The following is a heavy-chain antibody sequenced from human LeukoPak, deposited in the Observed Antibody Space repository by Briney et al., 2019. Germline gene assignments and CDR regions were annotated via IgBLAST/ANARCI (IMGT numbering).Heavy chain of an antibody. V-gene: IGHV5-51*01. CDR2: IYPGDSDT. CDR1: GYSFTSYW. J-gene: IGHJ2*01. D-gene: IGHD7-27*01. CDR3: ARHRGLGKGNWYFDL. Sequence: GESLKISCKGSGYSFTSYWIGWVRQMPGKGLEWMGIIYPGDSDTRYSPSFQGQVTISADKSISTAYLQWSSLKASDTAMYYCARHRGLGKGNWYFDLWGRGTLVTVSS.